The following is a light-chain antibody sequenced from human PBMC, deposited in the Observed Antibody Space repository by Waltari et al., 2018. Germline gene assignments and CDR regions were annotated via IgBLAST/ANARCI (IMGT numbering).Light chain of an antibody. CDR2: KAS. J-gene: IGKJ1*01. CDR1: QSITNW. V-gene: IGKV1-5*03. Sequence: DIQMTQSPSTLSASIGDRVTITCRASQSITNWLAWYQQKPGKAPKLLIYKASTLESGVPSRFSGSGSGTEFTLTISSLQPDDFATYYCQQYNNYVATFGQGT. CDR3: QQYNNYVAT.